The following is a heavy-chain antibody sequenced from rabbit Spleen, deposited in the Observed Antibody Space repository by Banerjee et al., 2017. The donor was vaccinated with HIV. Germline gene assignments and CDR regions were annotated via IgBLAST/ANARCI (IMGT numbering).Heavy chain of an antibody. Sequence: QEQLEESGGDLVKPGASLTLTCTASGFSFSSSYYMCWVRQAPGKGLEWIACIYGGSSGTTYYASWAKGRFTISETSSTTVTLQMTSLTAADTATYFCARWNSGLYSGYALWGQGTLVTVS. V-gene: IGHV1S45*01. CDR3: ARWNSGLYSGYAL. CDR2: IYGGSSGTT. D-gene: IGHD7-1*01. J-gene: IGHJ6*01. CDR1: GFSFSSSYY.